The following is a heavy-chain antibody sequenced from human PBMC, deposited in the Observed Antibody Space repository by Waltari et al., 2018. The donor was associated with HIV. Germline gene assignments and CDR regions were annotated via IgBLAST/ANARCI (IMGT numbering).Heavy chain of an antibody. Sequence: QVQLRESGPGLVKPSQTLSLTCPVSGGAIRSGYYYWSWIRQPAGKGLGWIGRVYTSGSTNYNPSLKSRVTISVDTSNNQFSLKLSSVTAADTAVYYCARALDYYESGSFPWWFFDLWGRGTLVTVTS. V-gene: IGHV4-61*02. CDR1: GGAIRSGYYY. D-gene: IGHD3-10*01. J-gene: IGHJ2*01. CDR3: ARALDYYESGSFPWWFFDL. CDR2: VYTSGST.